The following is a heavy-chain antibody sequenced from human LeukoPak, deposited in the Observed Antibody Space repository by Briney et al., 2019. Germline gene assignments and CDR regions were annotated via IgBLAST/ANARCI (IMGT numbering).Heavy chain of an antibody. CDR1: GYTFTGYY. V-gene: IGHV1-2*02. CDR2: INPNSGGT. CDR3: ARDPHYCSGGSCYPIFDY. D-gene: IGHD2-15*01. Sequence: GASVKVSCKASGYTFTGYYMHWVRQAPGQGPEWMGWINPNSGGTNYAQKFQGRVTMTRDTSISTAYMELSRLRSDDTAVYYCARDPHYCSGGSCYPIFDYWGQGTLVTVSS. J-gene: IGHJ4*02.